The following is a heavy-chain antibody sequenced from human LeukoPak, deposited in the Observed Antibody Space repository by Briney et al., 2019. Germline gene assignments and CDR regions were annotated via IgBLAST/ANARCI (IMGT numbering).Heavy chain of an antibody. CDR2: IYYGGSNK. CDR1: GFTFSSYG. D-gene: IGHD2-2*01. J-gene: IGHJ6*02. V-gene: IGHV3-30*02. CDR3: AKDLSCIVVVPAAEGFYYYGMDV. Sequence: AGSLSLSCAASGFTFSSYGRHWIRQAPGKGLEWVAFIYYGGSNKYYADPVKGRFTIFRTNSKNTLYVQMNSLRAEDTAVYYCAKDLSCIVVVPAAEGFYYYGMDVWGQGATVTVSS.